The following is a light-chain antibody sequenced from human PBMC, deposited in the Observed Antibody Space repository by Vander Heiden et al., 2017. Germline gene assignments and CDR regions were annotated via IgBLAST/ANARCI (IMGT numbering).Light chain of an antibody. V-gene: IGKV1-5*03. CDR2: RAS. CDR1: QSISSW. CDR3: QQDNSYPWT. J-gene: IGKJ1*01. Sequence: DIQMTQSPSTLPASVGDRVTISCRASQSISSWLAWYQQKPGKAPQLLIYRASNLESGVPSRFSGSGSGTEFTLTISSLQPDDFATYYCQQDNSYPWTFGQGTKVEVK.